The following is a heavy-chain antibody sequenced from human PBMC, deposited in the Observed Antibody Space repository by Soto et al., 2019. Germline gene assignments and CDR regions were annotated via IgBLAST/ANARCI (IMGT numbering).Heavy chain of an antibody. J-gene: IGHJ2*01. D-gene: IGHD2-15*01. V-gene: IGHV1-3*01. CDR3: AREDSSSNWYFDL. Sequence: QVQLVQSGAEVKKPGASVKVSCKASGYTFSRFAIHWVRQAPGQRLEWMGWIDPGTTNTKYSQNFQGRVTITRDTSATTAYMELSSLRSEDTAVYYCAREDSSSNWYFDLWGRGTLVTVSS. CDR2: IDPGTTNT. CDR1: GYTFSRFA.